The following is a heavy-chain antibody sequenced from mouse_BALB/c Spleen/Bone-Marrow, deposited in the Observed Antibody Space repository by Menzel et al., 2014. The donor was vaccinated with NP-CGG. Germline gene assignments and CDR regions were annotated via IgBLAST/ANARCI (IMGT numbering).Heavy chain of an antibody. V-gene: IGHV1S137*01. CDR1: GYTFTDYA. CDR2: ISGYYGDA. D-gene: IGHD2-14*01. J-gene: IGHJ4*01. Sequence: QVQLKQSGAELVRPGVSVKISCKGSGYTFTDYAIHWVKQSHAKSLEWIGLISGYYGDAIYNQKFKGKATMTADKSSSTAYMDLARLTSEDSAIYYCARSGKVRNTMDYWGQGTSVTVSS. CDR3: ARSGKVRNTMDY.